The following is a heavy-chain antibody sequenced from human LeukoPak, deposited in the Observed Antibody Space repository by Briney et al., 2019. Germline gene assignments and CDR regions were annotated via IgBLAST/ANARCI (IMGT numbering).Heavy chain of an antibody. V-gene: IGHV1-46*01. D-gene: IGHD6-13*01. CDR2: INPSGGST. J-gene: IGHJ3*02. CDR3: ARDDGSRGAFDI. Sequence: ASVKVSCKASGYTFTSYYMHWVRPAPGQGLEWMGIINPSGGSTSYAQKFQGRVTTTRDTSTSTVYMELSSLRSEDTAVYYCARDDGSRGAFDIWGQGTMVTVSS. CDR1: GYTFTSYY.